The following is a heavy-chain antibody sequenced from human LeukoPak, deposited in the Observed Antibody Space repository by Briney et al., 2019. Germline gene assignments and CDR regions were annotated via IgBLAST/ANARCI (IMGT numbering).Heavy chain of an antibody. CDR1: GGSISSYY. J-gene: IGHJ6*03. CDR2: IYYSGST. Sequence: SETLSLTCTVSGGSISSYYWSWIRQPPGKGLEWIGYIYYSGSTNYNPSLKSRVTISVDTSKNQFSLKLSSVTTADTAVYCCARGFKSSTSCYFRTCYYMDVWGKGTTVTVSS. CDR3: ARGFKSSTSCYFRTCYYMDV. V-gene: IGHV4-59*01. D-gene: IGHD2-2*01.